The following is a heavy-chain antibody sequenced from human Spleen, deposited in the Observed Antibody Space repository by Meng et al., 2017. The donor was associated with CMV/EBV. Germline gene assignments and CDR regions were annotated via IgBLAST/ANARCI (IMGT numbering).Heavy chain of an antibody. CDR2: IYHSGST. CDR3: ARGLAAAGMNWFDP. V-gene: IGHV4-38-2*02. D-gene: IGHD6-19*01. Sequence: SETLSLTCTVSGYSISSGYYWGWIRQPPGKGLEWIGSIYHSGSTYYNPSLKSRVTISVDTSKNQFSLKLSSVTAADTAVYYCARGLAAAGMNWFDPWGRGTLVTVSS. J-gene: IGHJ5*02. CDR1: GYSISSGYY.